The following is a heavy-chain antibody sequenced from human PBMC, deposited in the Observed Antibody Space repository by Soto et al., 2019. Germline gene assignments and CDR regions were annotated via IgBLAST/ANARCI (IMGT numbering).Heavy chain of an antibody. CDR3: ARRYGSCFDY. J-gene: IGHJ4*02. D-gene: IGHD5-18*01. CDR1: GFTFSSYA. Sequence: GGSLRLSCAASGFTFSSYAMHWVRQAPGKGLEWVAVISYDGSNKYYADSVKGRFTISRDDSKNTLYLQMNSLRAEDTAVYYCARRYGSCFDYWGQGTLVTVSS. V-gene: IGHV3-30-3*01. CDR2: ISYDGSNK.